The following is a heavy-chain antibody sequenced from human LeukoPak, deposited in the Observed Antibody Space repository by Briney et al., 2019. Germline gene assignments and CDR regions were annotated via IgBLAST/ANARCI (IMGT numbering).Heavy chain of an antibody. V-gene: IGHV4-59*12. J-gene: IGHJ4*02. D-gene: IGHD3-22*01. CDR3: ANVPRYYDSSGYYYGPHFDY. Sequence: SETLSLTCTVSGGSISSYYWSWIRQPPGKGLEWIGYIYYSGSTNYNPSLKSRVTISVDTSKNQFSLKLSSVTAADTAVYYCANVPRYYDSSGYYYGPHFDYWGQGTLVTVSS. CDR1: GGSISSYY. CDR2: IYYSGST.